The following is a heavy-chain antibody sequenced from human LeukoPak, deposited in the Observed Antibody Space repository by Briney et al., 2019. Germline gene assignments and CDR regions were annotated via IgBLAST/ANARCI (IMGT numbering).Heavy chain of an antibody. CDR2: IFSGGDT. J-gene: IGHJ4*02. Sequence: PGGSLRLPCAASGFTVSSNHMNWVRQAPGKGLEWVSVIFSGGDTSYADSVKGRFTISRDSSKNTLFLQMNSLTPEDTAVYYCMRQGLGGAGRWGQGTLVTVSS. D-gene: IGHD6-19*01. V-gene: IGHV3-66*02. CDR3: MRQGLGGAGR. CDR1: GFTVSSNH.